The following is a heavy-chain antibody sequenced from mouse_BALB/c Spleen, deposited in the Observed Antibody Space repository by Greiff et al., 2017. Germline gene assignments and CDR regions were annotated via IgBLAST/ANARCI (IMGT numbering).Heavy chain of an antibody. J-gene: IGHJ1*01. CDR2: IWSGGST. Sequence: VKLVESGPGLVQPSQSLSITCTVSGFSLTSYGVHWVRQSPGKGLEWLGVIWSGGSTDYNAAFISRLSISKDNSKSQVFFKMNSLQANDTAIYYCASYYGYFDVWGAGTTVTVSS. CDR3: ASYYGYFDV. V-gene: IGHV2-2*02. CDR1: GFSLTSYG.